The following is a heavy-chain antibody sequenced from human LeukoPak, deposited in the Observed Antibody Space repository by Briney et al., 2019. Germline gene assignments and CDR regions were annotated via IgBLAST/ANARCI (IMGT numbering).Heavy chain of an antibody. CDR1: GGCFSGYY. CDR2: INHSGST. CDR3: ARGGIAAAGPGDY. V-gene: IGHV4-34*01. D-gene: IGHD6-13*01. J-gene: IGHJ4*02. Sequence: SETLSLTCAVYGGCFSGYYWSWIRQPPGKGLEWIGEINHSGSTNYNPSLKSRVTISVDTSKNQFSLKLSSVTAADTAVYYCARGGIAAAGPGDYWGQGTLVTVSS.